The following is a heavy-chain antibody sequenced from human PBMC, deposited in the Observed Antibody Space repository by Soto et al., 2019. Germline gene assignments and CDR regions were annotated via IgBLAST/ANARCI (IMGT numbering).Heavy chain of an antibody. Sequence: GGSLRLSCAASGFTFSSYSMNWVRQAPGKGLEWVSYISSSSSTIYYADSVKGRFTISRDNAKNSLYLQMNSLRAEDTAVYYYARDLGADCGGDCYPPRWFDPWGQGTLVTVSS. D-gene: IGHD2-21*01. J-gene: IGHJ5*02. CDR3: ARDLGADCGGDCYPPRWFDP. CDR1: GFTFSSYS. CDR2: ISSSSSTI. V-gene: IGHV3-48*01.